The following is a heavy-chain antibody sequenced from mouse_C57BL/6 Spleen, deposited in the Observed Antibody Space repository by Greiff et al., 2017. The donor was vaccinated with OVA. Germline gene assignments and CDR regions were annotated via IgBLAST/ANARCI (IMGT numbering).Heavy chain of an antibody. Sequence: QVQLQQSGAELVRPGASVTLSCKASGYTFTDYEMHWVKQTPVHGLEWIGAIDPETGGTAYNQKFKGKATLTVDKSSSTAYMELRSLTSEDSAVYYCARRGAQATSFAYWGQGTLVTVSA. CDR1: GYTFTDYE. CDR3: ARRGAQATSFAY. J-gene: IGHJ3*01. D-gene: IGHD3-2*02. V-gene: IGHV1-15*01. CDR2: IDPETGGT.